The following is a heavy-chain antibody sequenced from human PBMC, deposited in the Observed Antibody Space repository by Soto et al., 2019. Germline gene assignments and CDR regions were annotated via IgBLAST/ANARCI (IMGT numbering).Heavy chain of an antibody. Sequence: QVQLVESGGGVVQPGRSLRLSCAASEFTFSSYGMHWVRQAPGEGLEWVALISYDGSNKYYADSVKGRFIISRDYSKNTLYLQMNSLRAEDTAVYYCAKGPAIVLVPAAMNYYYGMDVWGQGTTVTVSS. D-gene: IGHD2-2*01. CDR2: ISYDGSNK. CDR3: AKGPAIVLVPAAMNYYYGMDV. V-gene: IGHV3-30*18. CDR1: EFTFSSYG. J-gene: IGHJ6*02.